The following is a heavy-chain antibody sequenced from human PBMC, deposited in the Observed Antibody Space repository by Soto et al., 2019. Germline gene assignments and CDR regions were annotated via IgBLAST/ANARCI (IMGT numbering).Heavy chain of an antibody. CDR2: IYYSGST. D-gene: IGHD6-6*01. CDR3: ARDVGSIAARGGWFDP. CDR1: GGSISSGGYY. V-gene: IGHV4-31*03. J-gene: IGHJ5*02. Sequence: SETLSLTCTVSGGSISSGGYYWSWIRQHPGKGLEWIGYIYYSGSTYYNPSLKSRVTISVDTSKNQFSLKLSSATAADTAVYYCARDVGSIAARGGWFDPWGQGTLVTVSS.